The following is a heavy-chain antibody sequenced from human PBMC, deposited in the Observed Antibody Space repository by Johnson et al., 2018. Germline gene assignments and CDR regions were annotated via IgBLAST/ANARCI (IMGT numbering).Heavy chain of an antibody. J-gene: IGHJ6*03. CDR3: SRKAWSDGTCYLDV. D-gene: IGHD2-15*01. V-gene: IGHV1-69*12. Sequence: QVQLVQSGAEVKKPGSSVKVSCKASGGTFSSYAISWVRQAPGQGLEWMGGIIPIFGTANYAQKFQGRVTITADESTSTAFMEVNSLRAEDTAVYYCSRKAWSDGTCYLDVWGKGTTVTVSS. CDR1: GGTFSSYA. CDR2: IIPIFGTA.